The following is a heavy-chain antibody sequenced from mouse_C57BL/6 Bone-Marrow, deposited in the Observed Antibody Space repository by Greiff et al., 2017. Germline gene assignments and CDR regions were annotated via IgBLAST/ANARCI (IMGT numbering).Heavy chain of an antibody. CDR2: IWSGGST. CDR1: GFSLTSYG. CDR3: ARAMVTPYYAMDY. Sequence: VKVVESGPGLVQPSQSLSITCTVSGFSLTSYGVHWVRQSPGKGLEWLGVIWSGGSTDYNAAFISRLSISKDNSKSQVFFKMNSLQADDTAIYYCARAMVTPYYAMDYWGQGTSVTVSS. J-gene: IGHJ4*01. V-gene: IGHV2-2*01. D-gene: IGHD2-2*01.